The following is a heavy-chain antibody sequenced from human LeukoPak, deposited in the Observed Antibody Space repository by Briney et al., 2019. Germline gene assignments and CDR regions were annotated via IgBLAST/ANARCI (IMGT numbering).Heavy chain of an antibody. D-gene: IGHD5-18*01. Sequence: GGSLRLSCAASGFTFSSYAMSWVRQAPGKGLEWVSAISGSGGSTYYADSVKGRFTISRDNFKNTLYLQMNSLRAEDTAVYYCAKSKSPGYSYGQEFDYWGQGTLVTVSS. CDR2: ISGSGGST. J-gene: IGHJ4*02. V-gene: IGHV3-23*01. CDR1: GFTFSSYA. CDR3: AKSKSPGYSYGQEFDY.